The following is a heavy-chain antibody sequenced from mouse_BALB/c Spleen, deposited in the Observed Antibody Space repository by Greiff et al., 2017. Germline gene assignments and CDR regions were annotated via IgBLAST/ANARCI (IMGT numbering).Heavy chain of an antibody. D-gene: IGHD1-2*01. J-gene: IGHJ4*01. Sequence: EVKLVESGGGLVQPGGSRKLSCAASGFTFSSFGMHWVRQAPEKGLEWVAYISSGSSTIYYAETVKGRFTISRDNPKNTLFLQMTSLRSEDTAMYYCARYYGYGYAMDYWGQGTSVTVSA. CDR2: ISSGSSTI. V-gene: IGHV5-17*02. CDR1: GFTFSSFG. CDR3: ARYYGYGYAMDY.